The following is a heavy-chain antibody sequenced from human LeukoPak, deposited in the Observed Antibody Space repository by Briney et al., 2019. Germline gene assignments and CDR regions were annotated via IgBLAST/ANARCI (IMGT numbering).Heavy chain of an antibody. CDR3: ARHSVSGPVDGTLSFDF. Sequence: GESLQISCKGSGYSFTNFWITWVRQMPGKGLEWMGRIDPSDSYSDYSPSFQGHVTISADKSISTVYLQWSRLKASDTATYYCARHSVSGPVDGTLSFDFRGQGTLVTVSS. J-gene: IGHJ4*02. D-gene: IGHD6-19*01. CDR2: IDPSDSYS. CDR1: GYSFTNFW. V-gene: IGHV5-10-1*01.